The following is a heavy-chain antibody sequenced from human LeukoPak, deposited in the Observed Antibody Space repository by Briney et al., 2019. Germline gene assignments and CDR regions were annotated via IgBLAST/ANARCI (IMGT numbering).Heavy chain of an antibody. J-gene: IGHJ4*02. D-gene: IGHD2-2*01. CDR3: ARDRTLPDIVVVPAAL. Sequence: GASVKVSCKVSGYTLTELSMHWVRQAPGKGLEWMGGFDPEDGETIYAQKFQGRVTMTEDTSTDTAYMELSSLRSEDTAVYYCARDRTLPDIVVVPAALWGQGTLVTVSS. V-gene: IGHV1-24*01. CDR2: FDPEDGET. CDR1: GYTLTELS.